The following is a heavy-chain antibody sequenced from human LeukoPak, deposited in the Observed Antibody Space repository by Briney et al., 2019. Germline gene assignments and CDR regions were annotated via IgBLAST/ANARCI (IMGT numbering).Heavy chain of an antibody. V-gene: IGHV4-59*01. J-gene: IGHJ4*02. CDR1: GGSISSYY. CDR3: ARGHYDFWSGYYFDY. D-gene: IGHD3-3*01. Sequence: SETLSLTCTVAGGSISSYYWSWIRQPPGKGLGWIGYIYYSGSTNYNPSLKSRVTISVDTSQNPFSLKLSSVTAADTAVYYCARGHYDFWSGYYFDYWGQGTLVTVSS. CDR2: IYYSGST.